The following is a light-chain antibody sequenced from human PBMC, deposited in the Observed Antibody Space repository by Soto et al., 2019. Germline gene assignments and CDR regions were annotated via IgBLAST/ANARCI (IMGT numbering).Light chain of an antibody. J-gene: IGKJ4*01. Sequence: IQMPHPPPPLFASVGDRVTITKNPPQGISNDLGWYQHRPGKVPKRLIYEASTLQSGVPSRFSGSGSGTEFTLTISSLQPEDFATYYCLQHNSYPRTFGGGTKVEIK. V-gene: IGKV1-17*01. CDR3: LQHNSYPRT. CDR1: QGISND. CDR2: EAS.